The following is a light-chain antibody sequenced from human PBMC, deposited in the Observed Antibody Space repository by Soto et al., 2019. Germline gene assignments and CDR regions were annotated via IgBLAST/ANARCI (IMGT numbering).Light chain of an antibody. V-gene: IGLV2-14*01. Sequence: QSARTQPASGSGAPGQASTISCTGTSSDVGGYNYVSWYQQHPGKAPKLMIYDVSNRPSGVSNRFSGSKSGNTASLTISGLQAEDEADYYCGSYTSSSTLVFGGGTQLTVL. CDR3: GSYTSSSTLV. CDR2: DVS. J-gene: IGLJ3*02. CDR1: SSDVGGYNY.